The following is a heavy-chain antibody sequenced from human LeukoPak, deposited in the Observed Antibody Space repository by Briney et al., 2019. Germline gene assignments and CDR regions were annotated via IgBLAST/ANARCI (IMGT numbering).Heavy chain of an antibody. Sequence: SETLSLTCAVYGGSLSGYYWSWIRQPPGKGLEWIGEINHSGSTNYNPSLKSRVTISVDTSKNQFSLKLSSVTAADTAVYYCARGLTGCSSTSCGYWGQGTLVTVSS. CDR1: GGSLSGYY. J-gene: IGHJ4*02. D-gene: IGHD2-2*01. CDR2: INHSGST. V-gene: IGHV4-34*01. CDR3: ARGLTGCSSTSCGY.